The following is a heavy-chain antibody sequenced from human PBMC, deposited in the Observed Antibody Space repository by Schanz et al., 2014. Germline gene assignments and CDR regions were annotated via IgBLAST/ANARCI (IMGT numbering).Heavy chain of an antibody. CDR3: VTEKRMESGTWAKAFDI. D-gene: IGHD3-3*01. CDR2: INPSSGTT. V-gene: IGHV1-46*01. J-gene: IGHJ3*02. Sequence: QVQLVQSGAEVKKPGSSVKVSCKASGGTFSSSTLTWVRQAPGQGLEWMGKINPSSGTTRIAQNFQGRLTVTRDTSTSTVNMELSSLRSDDTAMYYCVTEKRMESGTWAKAFDIWGQGTWVTVSS. CDR1: GGTFSSST.